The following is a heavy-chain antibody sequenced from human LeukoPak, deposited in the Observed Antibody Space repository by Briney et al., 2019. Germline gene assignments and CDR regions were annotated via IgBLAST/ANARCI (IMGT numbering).Heavy chain of an antibody. CDR3: ARAADDYFFDY. CDR1: GFTVSGKY. D-gene: IGHD2-21*02. CDR2: IGGSGGST. V-gene: IGHV3-23*01. Sequence: GGSLRLSCAASGFTVSGKYMSWVRQAPGKGLEWVSGIGGSGGSTYYADSVKGRFTISRDNSKNTLFLQMISLRAEDTAVYYCARAADDYFFDYWGQGTLVTVSS. J-gene: IGHJ4*02.